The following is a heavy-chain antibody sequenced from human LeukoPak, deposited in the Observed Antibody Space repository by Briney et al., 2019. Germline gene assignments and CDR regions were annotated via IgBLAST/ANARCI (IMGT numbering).Heavy chain of an antibody. V-gene: IGHV1-18*01. CDR2: ISAYNGNI. CDR3: ARDLGCCSSTSCRIDY. Sequence: ASVKVSCKASGYTFTSYGISWVRQAPGQGLEWMGWISAYNGNINYAQKLQGRVTMTTDTSTSTAYMELRSLRSDDTAVYYCARDLGCCSSTSCRIDYWGQGTLVTVSS. J-gene: IGHJ4*02. D-gene: IGHD2-2*01. CDR1: GYTFTSYG.